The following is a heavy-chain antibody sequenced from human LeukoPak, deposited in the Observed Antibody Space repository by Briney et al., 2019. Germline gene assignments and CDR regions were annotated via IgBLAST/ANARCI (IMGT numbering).Heavy chain of an antibody. J-gene: IGHJ4*02. CDR1: GGSISSSNW. CDR3: ARQDHSGTYYYYFDY. V-gene: IGHV4-4*02. Sequence: SETLSLTCAVSGGSISSSNWWSWVRQPPGKGLEWIGEIYHSGSTYYNPSLKSRVTISVDKSKNQFSLKLSSVTAADTAVYYCARQDHSGTYYYYFDYWGQGTLVTVSS. D-gene: IGHD1-26*01. CDR2: IYHSGST.